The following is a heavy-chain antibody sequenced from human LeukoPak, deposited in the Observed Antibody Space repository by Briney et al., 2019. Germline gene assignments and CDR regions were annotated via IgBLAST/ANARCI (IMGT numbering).Heavy chain of an antibody. CDR2: ISAYNGNT. CDR3: STDLTIQSPNHQELLWFGESPTSIDY. D-gene: IGHD3-10*01. V-gene: IGHV1-18*01. J-gene: IGHJ4*02. CDR1: VYTFTSYG. Sequence: ASVKVSFKASVYTFTSYGISWVRQAPGQGLEWTGWISAYNGNTNYAQKLQGRVTMTTDTSTSTAYMELRSLRSDDTAVYYCSTDLTIQSPNHQELLWFGESPTSIDYWGQGTLVTVSS.